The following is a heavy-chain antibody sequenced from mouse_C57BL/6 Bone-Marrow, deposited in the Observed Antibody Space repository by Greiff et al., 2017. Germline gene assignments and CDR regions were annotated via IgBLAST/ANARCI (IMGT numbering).Heavy chain of an antibody. CDR3: ARAWTGPPFAD. Sequence: VQLQQPGAELVKPGASVKMSCKASGYTFTSYWITWVKQRPGQGLEWIGDIYPGSGSTNYNEKFKSKDTLTVDTSSSTAYMQLSSLTSGDSAVYYCARAWTGPPFADWGQGSLGTVSA. CDR2: IYPGSGST. J-gene: IGHJ3*01. CDR1: GYTFTSYW. V-gene: IGHV1-55*01. D-gene: IGHD4-1*01.